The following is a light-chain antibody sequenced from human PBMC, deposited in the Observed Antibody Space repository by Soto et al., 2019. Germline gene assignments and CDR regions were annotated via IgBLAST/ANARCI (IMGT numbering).Light chain of an antibody. CDR2: DAS. CDR3: QQYNSYSPT. J-gene: IGKJ1*01. CDR1: QAISSA. Sequence: ANQLTQSPSPLSSSVGDRVTITRQASQAISSALAWYQQKPGKPPKLLIYDASTLQSGVPSRFSGTASGTDFTLTISSLHPDDFATYYCQQYNSYSPTFGQGTKVDIK. V-gene: IGKV1-13*02.